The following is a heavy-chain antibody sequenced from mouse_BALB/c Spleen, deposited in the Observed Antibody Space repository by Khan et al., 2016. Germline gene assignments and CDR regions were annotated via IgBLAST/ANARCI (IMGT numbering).Heavy chain of an antibody. CDR1: GYSITGDYA. D-gene: IGHD4-1*01. CDR3: ARGLGRAY. J-gene: IGHJ3*01. V-gene: IGHV3-2*02. Sequence: EVQLQESGPGLVKPSQSLSLTCTVTGYSITGDYAWNWIRQFPGNKLEWMGYISYSGSTSYNPSLKSRISITRDTSKNQFFLQLNSVTTEDTATYYCARGLGRAYWGQGTLVTVSA. CDR2: ISYSGST.